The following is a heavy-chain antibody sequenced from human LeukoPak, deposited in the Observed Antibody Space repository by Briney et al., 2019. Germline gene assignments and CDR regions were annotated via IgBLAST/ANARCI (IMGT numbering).Heavy chain of an antibody. Sequence: GGSLRLSCAASGFTFSSYGMHWVRQAPGKGLEWVAVISYDGSNKYYADSVKGRFTISRDNSKNTLYLQMNSLRAEDTAVYYCARDGGLYDYVSNWFDPWGQGTLVTVSS. CDR3: ARDGGLYDYVSNWFDP. CDR1: GFTFSSYG. CDR2: ISYDGSNK. D-gene: IGHD3-16*01. V-gene: IGHV3-30*03. J-gene: IGHJ5*02.